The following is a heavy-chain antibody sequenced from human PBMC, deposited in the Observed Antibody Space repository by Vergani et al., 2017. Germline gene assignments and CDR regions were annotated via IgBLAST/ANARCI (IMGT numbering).Heavy chain of an antibody. V-gene: IGHV5-51*01. Sequence: EVQLVQSGAEVKKPGESLKISCKGSGYSFTSYWIGWVRQMPGKGLDWMGIIYPGDSDTRYSPSFQGQVTISADKSISTAYLQWSSLKASDTAMYYCARTNSSSWYVGHYYYGMDVWGQGTTVTVSS. CDR1: GYSFTSYW. CDR3: ARTNSSSWYVGHYYYGMDV. J-gene: IGHJ6*02. CDR2: IYPGDSDT. D-gene: IGHD6-13*01.